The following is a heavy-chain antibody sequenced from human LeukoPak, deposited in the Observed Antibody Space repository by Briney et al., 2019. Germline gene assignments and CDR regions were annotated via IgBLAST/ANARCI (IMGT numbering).Heavy chain of an antibody. CDR2: ISGSGGST. J-gene: IGHJ4*02. V-gene: IGHV3-23*01. CDR3: AKGFVDTAMVYFDY. CDR1: GFTFSSYA. D-gene: IGHD5-18*01. Sequence: GGSLRLSCAASGFTFSSYAMSWVRQAPGKGLEWVSAISGSGGSTYYADSVKGRFIISRDNSKNTLYLQMNSLRAEDTAVYYCAKGFVDTAMVYFDYWAREPWSPSPQ.